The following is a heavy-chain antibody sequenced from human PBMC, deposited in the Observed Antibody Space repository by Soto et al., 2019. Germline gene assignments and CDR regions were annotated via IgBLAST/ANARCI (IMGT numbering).Heavy chain of an antibody. D-gene: IGHD3-10*01. CDR1: CGSIISSSYY. V-gene: IGHV4-39*01. CDR3: ARQSTTYGSGSYDWFDP. J-gene: IGHJ5*02. Sequence: SETLSLTCTFSCGSIISSSYYWGWIRQPPGKGLEWIGSIYYSGSTYYNPSLKSRVTISVDTSKNQFSLKLSSVTAADTAVYYCARQSTTYGSGSYDWFDPWGQGTLVTVSS. CDR2: IYYSGST.